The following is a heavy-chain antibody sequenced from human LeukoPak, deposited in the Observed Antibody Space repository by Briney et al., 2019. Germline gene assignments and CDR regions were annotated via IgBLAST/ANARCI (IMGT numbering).Heavy chain of an antibody. CDR3: ARGRRSTVTTGTTTPFDY. CDR2: IWYDGSNK. Sequence: GRSLRLSCAASGFTFSSYGMHWVRQAPGKGLEGVAVIWYDGSNKYYADSVKGRFTISRDNSENTLYLQMNSLRAEDTAVYYCARGRRSTVTTGTTTPFDYWGQGTLVTVSS. D-gene: IGHD4-17*01. J-gene: IGHJ4*02. V-gene: IGHV3-33*01. CDR1: GFTFSSYG.